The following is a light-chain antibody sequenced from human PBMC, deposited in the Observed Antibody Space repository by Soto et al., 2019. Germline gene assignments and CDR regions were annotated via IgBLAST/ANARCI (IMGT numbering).Light chain of an antibody. Sequence: AIQMTQFPSSLSASVGDRVTITCRASQAIRNDLGWYQQKPGTAPKLLIYAASTLQSGVPSRFSGSGSGTDFTLTISSLQPEDFATYYCLQDYSYPRTFGQGTKVEIK. V-gene: IGKV1-6*01. J-gene: IGKJ1*01. CDR3: LQDYSYPRT. CDR2: AAS. CDR1: QAIRND.